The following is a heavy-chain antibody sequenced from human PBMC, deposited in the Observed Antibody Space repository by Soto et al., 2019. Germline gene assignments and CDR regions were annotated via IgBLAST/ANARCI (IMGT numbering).Heavy chain of an antibody. CDR1: GGFISSGGYY. V-gene: IGHV4-31*03. Sequence: QVHLQESGPGLVKPSQTLSLPCTFSGGFISSGGYYLSWIRQHPGEGLEWIGYIYYSGSTSYNPSLKSRVTISVDTSKKQFCQKLRSGTAADTAVYYCARGGIVELRVLVNLFEPSGQGTLVTVSS. CDR2: IYYSGST. J-gene: IGHJ5*02. CDR3: ARGGIVELRVLVNLFEP. D-gene: IGHD1-26*01.